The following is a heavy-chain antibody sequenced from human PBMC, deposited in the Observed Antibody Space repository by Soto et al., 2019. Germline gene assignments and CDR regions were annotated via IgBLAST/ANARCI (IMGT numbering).Heavy chain of an antibody. CDR2: IVSSSAYT. D-gene: IGHD6-19*01. Sequence: GGSLRLSCEASGFTFSDYYMSWIRQAPGKGLEYVSYIVSSSAYTNYADSVKGRFTISRDNAKNSLYLEVNSLRAEDTAVYYCARLRADGWYMGGYLGYWGQGTPVTVSS. CDR1: GFTFSDYY. CDR3: ARLRADGWYMGGYLGY. V-gene: IGHV3-11*06. J-gene: IGHJ4*02.